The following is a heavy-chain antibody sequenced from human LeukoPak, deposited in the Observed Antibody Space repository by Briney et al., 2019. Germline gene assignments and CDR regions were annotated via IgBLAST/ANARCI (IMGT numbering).Heavy chain of an antibody. V-gene: IGHV1-2*02. Sequence: ASVKVSCKASGYTFTGYYMHWVRQAPGQGLEWMGWINPNSGGTNYAQKFQGRVTMTRDTSISTAYMELSRLRSDDTAVYYCARRWFGESAHFDYWGQGTLVTVSS. CDR3: ARRWFGESAHFDY. J-gene: IGHJ4*02. CDR2: INPNSGGT. D-gene: IGHD3-10*01. CDR1: GYTFTGYY.